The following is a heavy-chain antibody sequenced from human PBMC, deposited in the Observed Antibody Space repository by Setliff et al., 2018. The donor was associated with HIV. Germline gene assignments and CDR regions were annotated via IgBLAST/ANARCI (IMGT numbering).Heavy chain of an antibody. CDR3: ARWRDNWNSGFDY. CDR2: IYYSGKT. D-gene: IGHD1-7*01. J-gene: IGHJ4*02. V-gene: IGHV4-39*07. Sequence: SETLSLTCTVSGVSTSSASYYWGWIRQPPGKGLEWIGNIYYSGKTYYNPSLKSRVTISVDTSKKQFSLKLSSVTAADTAVYYCARWRDNWNSGFDYWGQGTLVTVSS. CDR1: GVSTSSASYY.